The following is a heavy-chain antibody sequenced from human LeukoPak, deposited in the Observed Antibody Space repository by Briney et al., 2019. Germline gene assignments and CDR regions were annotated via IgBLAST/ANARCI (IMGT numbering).Heavy chain of an antibody. Sequence: PSETLSLTCTVSGGSISRYYWSWIPQPPGRGGECIGFIFYGGTTNYNPPLKCRVNISVHASKPQFPQKLSCVTSGDTAVLYCARGGWNKFDYWGQGTLVTDSS. V-gene: IGHV4-59*12. J-gene: IGHJ4*02. CDR1: GGSISRYY. D-gene: IGHD3-22*01. CDR3: ARGGWNKFDY. CDR2: IFYGGTT.